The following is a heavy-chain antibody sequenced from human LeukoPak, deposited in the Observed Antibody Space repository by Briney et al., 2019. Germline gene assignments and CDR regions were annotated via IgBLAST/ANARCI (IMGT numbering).Heavy chain of an antibody. D-gene: IGHD3-16*01. CDR3: ARSSLGFDY. CDR1: GFTFSSYA. CDR2: ISYDGSNK. Sequence: GGSPRLSCAASGFTFSSYAMHWVRQAPGKGLEWVAVISYDGSNKYYADSVKGRFTISRDNSKNTLYLQMNSLRAEDTAVYYCARSSLGFDYWGQGTLVTVSS. J-gene: IGHJ4*02. V-gene: IGHV3-30-3*01.